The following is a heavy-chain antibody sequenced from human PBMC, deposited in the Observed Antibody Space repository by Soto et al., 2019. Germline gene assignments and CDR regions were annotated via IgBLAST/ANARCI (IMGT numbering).Heavy chain of an antibody. D-gene: IGHD3-10*01. CDR2: IYYSGST. V-gene: IGHV4-31*03. J-gene: IGHJ4*02. Sequence: PSETLSLTCTVSGGSISSGGYYWSWIRQHPGKGLEWIGYIYYSGSTYYNPSLKSRVTISVDMSKNQFSLKLSSVTAADTAVYYCASGITMVRGVISWYYFDYWGQGTLVTVSS. CDR3: ASGITMVRGVISWYYFDY. CDR1: GGSISSGGYY.